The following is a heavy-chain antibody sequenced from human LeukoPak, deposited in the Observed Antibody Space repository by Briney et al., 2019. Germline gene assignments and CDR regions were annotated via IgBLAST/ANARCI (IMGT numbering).Heavy chain of an antibody. CDR2: INHSGST. J-gene: IGHJ4*02. D-gene: IGHD3-10*01. V-gene: IGHV4-34*01. Sequence: SETLSLTCVVYGGSFSGFYWSWIRQPPGKGLEWIAEINHSGSTNYIPSLKSRVTISADTSKNHFSLKLRSVTAADTAVYYCVRAWSYGSGSYLDYWGQGTLVTVSS. CDR3: VRAWSYGSGSYLDY. CDR1: GGSFSGFY.